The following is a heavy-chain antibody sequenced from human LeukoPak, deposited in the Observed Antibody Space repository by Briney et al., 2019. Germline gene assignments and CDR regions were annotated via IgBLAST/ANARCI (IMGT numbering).Heavy chain of an antibody. D-gene: IGHD2-2*01. V-gene: IGHV5-51*01. J-gene: IGHJ3*02. CDR2: VYPGDSDT. CDR3: ARRRYCSSTSCYEGAFDI. CDR1: GYSFTNYW. Sequence: GESLKISCKGSGYSFTNYWIAWVRQMPGKGLEWMGIVYPGDSDTRYSPSFQGQVTISADKSFSTAYPQWSSLKALDTAMYYCARRRYCSSTSCYEGAFDIWGQGTMVTVSS.